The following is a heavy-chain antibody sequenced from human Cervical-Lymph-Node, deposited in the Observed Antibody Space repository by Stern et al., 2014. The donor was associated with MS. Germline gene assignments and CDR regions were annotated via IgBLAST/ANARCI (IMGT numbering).Heavy chain of an antibody. Sequence: VQLVQSGGGLVQPGRSLRLSCTGSGFIFGDYSLSWFRQAPGKGLEWVGFISSKRYGMTPEYAASVRGRFTISRDDSKSIADLQMNSLRIEDTALYYCARGGSSDWFLYNAFDPWGQGTRVTVSS. CDR1: GFIFGDYS. D-gene: IGHD3/OR15-3a*01. CDR3: ARGGSSDWFLYNAFDP. J-gene: IGHJ5*02. V-gene: IGHV3-49*03. CDR2: ISSKRYGMTP.